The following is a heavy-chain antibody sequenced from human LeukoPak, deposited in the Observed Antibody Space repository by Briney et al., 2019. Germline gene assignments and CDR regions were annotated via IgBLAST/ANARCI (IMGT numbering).Heavy chain of an antibody. Sequence: GESLKISCKGSGYSFTNYWISWVRQLPGKGLEWMGRINPSDSYTNYSPSFQGHVTISADKSISTAYVQWSSLKATDTAIYYCARHNREDFDYRGQGTLVTVSS. J-gene: IGHJ4*02. D-gene: IGHD2/OR15-2a*01. CDR2: INPSDSYT. CDR1: GYSFTNYW. V-gene: IGHV5-10-1*01. CDR3: ARHNREDFDY.